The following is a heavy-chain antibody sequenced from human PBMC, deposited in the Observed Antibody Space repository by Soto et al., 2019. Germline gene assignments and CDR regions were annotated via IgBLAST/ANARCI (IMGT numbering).Heavy chain of an antibody. J-gene: IGHJ4*02. CDR1: GYSLNSHY. D-gene: IGHD2-21*02. CDR3: WTADVNAYYTY. CDR2: MHYTGFS. V-gene: IGHV4-59*11. Sequence: SETVALTSSFSGYSLNSHYLTWILQSPEKGLEWIGYMHYTGFSHYNPSLKSRLTISVDRSKDQFSVQLTSVTFDDLAVYYCWTADVNAYYTYRGQGTQVTVSS.